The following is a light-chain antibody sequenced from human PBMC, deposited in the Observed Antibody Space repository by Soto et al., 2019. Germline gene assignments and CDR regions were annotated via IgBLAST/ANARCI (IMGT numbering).Light chain of an antibody. CDR3: QQYYTSPYT. Sequence: DTVMTQSPDSLAVSLGERATTNCKSSQSVSYNSKNYLAWYQQKPGQPPKLLIYWASTRESGVPDRFSGSGSGTDFTLTISSLQADDVAVYYCQQYYTSPYTFGQGTKVDIK. V-gene: IGKV4-1*01. CDR2: WAS. J-gene: IGKJ2*01. CDR1: QSVSYNSKNY.